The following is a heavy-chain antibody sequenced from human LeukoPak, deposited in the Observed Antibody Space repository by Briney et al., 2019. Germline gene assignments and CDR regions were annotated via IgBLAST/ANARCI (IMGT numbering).Heavy chain of an antibody. CDR2: ISAYKGNI. D-gene: IGHD3-10*01. CDR3: ARTKPLWFGGTLDV. J-gene: IGHJ6*04. CDR1: GYTFTSYS. Sequence: ASVKVSCKTSGYTFTSYSISWVRQAPGQGLEWMAWISAYKGNINYAQKLQGRVTVTTDTSTSTVYMELRSLRYDDTAVYYCARTKPLWFGGTLDVWGNGTTVTVSS. V-gene: IGHV1-18*04.